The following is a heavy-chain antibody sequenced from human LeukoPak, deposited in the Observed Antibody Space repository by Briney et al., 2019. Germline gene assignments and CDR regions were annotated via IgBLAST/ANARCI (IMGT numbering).Heavy chain of an antibody. CDR3: AREDSSGWYDY. J-gene: IGHJ4*02. CDR2: IKEDGSEK. D-gene: IGHD6-19*01. V-gene: IGHV3-7*05. Sequence: GGSLRLSCVASGFTLSNFWMTWVRQAPGKGLEWVASIKEDGSEKYYVDSAKGRFTISRDGAKKSLYLEMDSLRAEDTAVYYCAREDSSGWYDYWGQGTLVTVSS. CDR1: GFTLSNFW.